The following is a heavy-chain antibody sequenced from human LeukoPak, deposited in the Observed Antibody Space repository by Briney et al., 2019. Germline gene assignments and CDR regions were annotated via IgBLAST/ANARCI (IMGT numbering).Heavy chain of an antibody. CDR3: ARVRYRYGDIDY. J-gene: IGHJ4*02. CDR2: IYSGGDT. V-gene: IGHV3-66*01. Sequence: GGSLRLSCAASGFTVSNNYMSWVRQAPGKGLEWVSVIYSGGDTYYADSVKGRFTISRDNSKNTLYLQMNSLRAEDTAVYYCARVRYRYGDIDYWGQGILVTVSS. CDR1: GFTVSNNY. D-gene: IGHD5-18*01.